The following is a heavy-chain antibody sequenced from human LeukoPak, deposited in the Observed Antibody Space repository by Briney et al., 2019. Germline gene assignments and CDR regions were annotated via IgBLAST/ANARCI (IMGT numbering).Heavy chain of an antibody. Sequence: SQTLSLTCTASGGSISSGGYYWSWIRQHPGKGLEWIGYIYYSGSTYYNPSLKSRVTISVDTSKNQFSLKLSSVTAADTAVYYCARERDSYYYDSSGYTGIDYWGQGTLVTVSS. CDR2: IYYSGST. V-gene: IGHV4-31*03. CDR1: GGSISSGGYY. D-gene: IGHD3-22*01. CDR3: ARERDSYYYDSSGYTGIDY. J-gene: IGHJ4*02.